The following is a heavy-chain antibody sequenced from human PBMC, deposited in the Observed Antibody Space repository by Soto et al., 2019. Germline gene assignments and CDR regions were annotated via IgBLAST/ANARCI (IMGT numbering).Heavy chain of an antibody. CDR1: GGSFSAYY. V-gene: IGHV4-34*12. CDR3: ARQRPTDGRWEFANYYGMDV. Sequence: PSETLSLTCAVYGGSFSAYYWSWVRQPPGKGLEWIGEIIHSESTKYNPSLMSRVTISVDTSKNQFSLKLSSVTAADTAVYYCARQRPTDGRWEFANYYGMDVWGQGTPVTVSS. CDR2: IIHSEST. D-gene: IGHD1-26*01. J-gene: IGHJ6*02.